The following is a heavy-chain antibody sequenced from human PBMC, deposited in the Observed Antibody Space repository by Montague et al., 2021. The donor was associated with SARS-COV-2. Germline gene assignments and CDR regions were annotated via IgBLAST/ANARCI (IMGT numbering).Heavy chain of an antibody. V-gene: IGHV4-59*08. CDR2: IYYSGST. J-gene: IGHJ4*02. CDR3: AASAWTNGYFDF. D-gene: IGHD1/OR15-1a*01. CDR1: GASISSYY. Sequence: SETLSLTCTVSGASISSYYWSWIRQPPGKGLECIGYIYYSGSTNYNPPLKSRASISLDTPNNQFSQKMASVTAADTAVYFCAASAWTNGYFDFWGQGFLVTVSS.